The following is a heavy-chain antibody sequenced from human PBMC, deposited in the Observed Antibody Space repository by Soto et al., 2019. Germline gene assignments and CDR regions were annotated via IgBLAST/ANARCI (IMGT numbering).Heavy chain of an antibody. J-gene: IGHJ5*02. Sequence: ASVKVSCKASGYTFTSYGISWVRQAPGQGLEWMGWISAYNGNTNYAQKLQGRVTMTTDTSTSTAYMELRSLRSDDTAVYYCARGLYGSGGSCYSVWFDPWGQGTLVTVSS. V-gene: IGHV1-18*01. D-gene: IGHD2-15*01. CDR1: GYTFTSYG. CDR3: ARGLYGSGGSCYSVWFDP. CDR2: ISAYNGNT.